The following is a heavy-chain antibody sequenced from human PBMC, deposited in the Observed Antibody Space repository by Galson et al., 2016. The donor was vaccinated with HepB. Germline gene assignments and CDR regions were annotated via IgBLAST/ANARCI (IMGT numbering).Heavy chain of an antibody. J-gene: IGHJ4*02. V-gene: IGHV3-11*01. Sequence: SDYYMNWIRQAPGKGLEWVSSISSSGSTIYYADSVKGRFIISRGNAKNSLYLQMNSLGAEDTAVYYCARDRKVLLWFGEPEDYWGQGTLVSVSS. CDR2: ISSSGSTI. CDR1: SDYY. CDR3: ARDRKVLLWFGEPEDY. D-gene: IGHD3-10*01.